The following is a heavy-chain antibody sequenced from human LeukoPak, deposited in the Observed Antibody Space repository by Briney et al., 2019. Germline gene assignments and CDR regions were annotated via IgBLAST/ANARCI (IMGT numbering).Heavy chain of an antibody. J-gene: IGHJ4*02. V-gene: IGHV3-7*03. Sequence: GGSLRLSCAASGFTFSNYWMSWVRQASGKGLEWVASIKQDGSEKYYVDSVKGRFTISRDNAKNSLYLQMNSLRAEDTAVYYCARVDYTPYGDYVDYWGQGTLVTVSS. D-gene: IGHD4-17*01. CDR3: ARVDYTPYGDYVDY. CDR2: IKQDGSEK. CDR1: GFTFSNYW.